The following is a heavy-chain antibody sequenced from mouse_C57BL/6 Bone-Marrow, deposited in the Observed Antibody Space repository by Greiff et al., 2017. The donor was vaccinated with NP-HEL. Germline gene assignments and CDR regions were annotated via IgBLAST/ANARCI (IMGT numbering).Heavy chain of an antibody. J-gene: IGHJ2*01. CDR2: IDPENGDT. CDR3: TTHYGSSSYYFDY. CDR1: GFNIKDDY. V-gene: IGHV14-4*01. Sequence: VQLQQSGAELLRPGASVKLSCTASGFNIKDDYMHWVKQRPEQGLEWIGWIDPENGDTEYASKFQGKATITADTSSNTAYLQLSSLTSEDTAVYYCTTHYGSSSYYFDYWGQGTTLTVSS. D-gene: IGHD1-1*01.